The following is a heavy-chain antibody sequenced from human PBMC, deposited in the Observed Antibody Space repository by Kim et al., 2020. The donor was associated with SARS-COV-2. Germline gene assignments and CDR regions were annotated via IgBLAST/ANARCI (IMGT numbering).Heavy chain of an antibody. D-gene: IGHD6-6*01. CDR3: ARDDTSNSYFFDY. V-gene: IGHV6-1*01. Sequence: YAVTVKRRRIINPDTTKNQLSLQLNCVTPEDTAVYYCARDDTSNSYFFDYWGQGTLVTVSS. J-gene: IGHJ4*02.